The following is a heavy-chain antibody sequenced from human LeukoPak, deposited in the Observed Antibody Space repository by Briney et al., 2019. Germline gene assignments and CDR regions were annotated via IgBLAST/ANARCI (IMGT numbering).Heavy chain of an antibody. CDR3: ARTYYDILTGYYVRYYYYYMDV. CDR2: MNPNSGNT. D-gene: IGHD3-9*01. J-gene: IGHJ6*03. CDR1: GYTFTSYD. Sequence: ASVKVSCKASGYTFTSYDINWVRQATGQGLEWMGWMNPNSGNTGYAQKFQGRVTMTRNTSISTAYMELSSLRSEDTAVYYCARTYYDILTGYYVRYYYYYMDVWGKGTTVTISS. V-gene: IGHV1-8*01.